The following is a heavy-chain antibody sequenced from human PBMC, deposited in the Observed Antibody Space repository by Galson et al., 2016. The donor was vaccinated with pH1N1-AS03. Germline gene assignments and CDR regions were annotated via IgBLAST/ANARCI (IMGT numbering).Heavy chain of an antibody. CDR3: ANRYCSTDFRCYNFFDC. J-gene: IGHJ4*02. CDR1: GFSLTTIGAG. Sequence: PALVKPTQTLTLTCTFSGFSLTTIGAGVGWVRQPPGKALEWLALIYWDDDKRYRPSLTTRHSITKAPSRNQVVLTMTNVDPLDSVTYHCANRYCSTDFRCYNFFDCGGQGTLLTVSS. CDR2: IYWDDDK. V-gene: IGHV2-5*02. D-gene: IGHD2-15*01.